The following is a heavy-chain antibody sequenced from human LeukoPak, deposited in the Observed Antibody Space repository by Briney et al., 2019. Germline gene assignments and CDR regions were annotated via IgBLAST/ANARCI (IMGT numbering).Heavy chain of an antibody. CDR3: AKVLGVRYYYDSSGQFDY. V-gene: IGHV3-23*01. Sequence: GGPLRLSCAASGFTFSSYAMSWVRQAPGKGLEWVSAISGSGGSTYYADSVKGRFTISRDNSKNTLYLQMNSLRAEDTAVYYCAKVLGVRYYYDSSGQFDYWGQGTLVAVSS. J-gene: IGHJ4*02. CDR1: GFTFSSYA. CDR2: ISGSGGST. D-gene: IGHD3-22*01.